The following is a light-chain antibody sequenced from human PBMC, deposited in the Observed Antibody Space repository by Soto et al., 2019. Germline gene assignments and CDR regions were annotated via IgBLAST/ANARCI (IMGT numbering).Light chain of an antibody. CDR3: QQRSNWPPAAT. Sequence: EIVLTQSPATLSLSPGERATLSCRASQSVSSYLAWYQQKPGQAPRLLIYDASNRATGIPARFSGSGSGTDFTLTISSLEPEDFAVYYWQQRSNWPPAATFGQGTKVEIK. J-gene: IGKJ1*01. CDR1: QSVSSY. V-gene: IGKV3-11*01. CDR2: DAS.